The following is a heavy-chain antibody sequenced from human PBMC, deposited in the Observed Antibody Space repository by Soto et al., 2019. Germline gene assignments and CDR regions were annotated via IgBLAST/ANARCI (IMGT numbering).Heavy chain of an antibody. J-gene: IGHJ4*02. CDR2: IKHSGST. Sequence: QVQLQQWGAGLLKPSETLSLTCAVYGGSFSGYYWSWIRQPPGKGLEWIGEIKHSGSTNYNPSLKSRVTISVDTSKYQFSLKLSSVTAADTAVYYCARASDSSGYFDYWGQGTLVTVSS. D-gene: IGHD3-22*01. V-gene: IGHV4-34*01. CDR3: ARASDSSGYFDY. CDR1: GGSFSGYY.